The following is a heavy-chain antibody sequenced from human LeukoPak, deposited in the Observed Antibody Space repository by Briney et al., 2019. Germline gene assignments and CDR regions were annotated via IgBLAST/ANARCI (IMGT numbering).Heavy chain of an antibody. J-gene: IGHJ4*02. D-gene: IGHD6-13*01. CDR3: ARSIPYGTTWYGRSDY. Sequence: PGGSLRLSCATSGFTFSSNWMSWVRHVPGRGLDWVANIKPDGSAQYYAASVKGRFTVSRDNAKNSLYLQMNSLRVEDTAIYYCARSIPYGTTWYGRSDYWGQGTLVTVSS. CDR2: IKPDGSAQ. CDR1: GFTFSSNW. V-gene: IGHV3-7*03.